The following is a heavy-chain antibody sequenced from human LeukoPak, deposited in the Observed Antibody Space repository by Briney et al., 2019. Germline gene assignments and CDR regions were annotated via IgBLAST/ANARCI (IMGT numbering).Heavy chain of an antibody. Sequence: PGGSLRLSCAASGFTFSHFWMSWVRQAPGKGLEWVASIKKTGSETYYVDSVKGRFTITRDNTRNSLFLQMYSLRAEDTAVYFCAREDGYCSGGNCYSYFDSWGQGTLVTVSS. J-gene: IGHJ4*02. CDR2: IKKTGSET. D-gene: IGHD2-15*01. CDR3: AREDGYCSGGNCYSYFDS. CDR1: GFTFSHFW. V-gene: IGHV3-7*01.